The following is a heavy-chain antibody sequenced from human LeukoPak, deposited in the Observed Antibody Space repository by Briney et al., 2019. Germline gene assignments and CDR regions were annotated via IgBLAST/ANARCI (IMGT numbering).Heavy chain of an antibody. D-gene: IGHD3-16*02. CDR1: GYTFTSYY. CDR3: ARADTYYDYVWGSSRAFDI. Sequence: ASVKVSCKASGYTFTSYYMHWVRQAPGQGLEWTGIINPSGGSTSYAQKLQGRVTMTTDTSTSTAYMELRSLRSDDTAVYYCARADTYYDYVWGSSRAFDIWGQGTMVTVSS. J-gene: IGHJ3*02. CDR2: INPSGGST. V-gene: IGHV1-46*01.